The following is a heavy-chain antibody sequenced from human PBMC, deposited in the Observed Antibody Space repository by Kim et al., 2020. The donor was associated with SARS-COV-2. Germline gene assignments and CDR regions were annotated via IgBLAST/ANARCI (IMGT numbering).Heavy chain of an antibody. J-gene: IGHJ4*02. Sequence: ADSVKDRFTISRDNAKNSLYLQMNSLGAGCTAVYYCVREVSVATRPLPFDLWGQGTRVTVSS. V-gene: IGHV3-48*03. D-gene: IGHD6-6*01. CDR3: VREVSVATRPLPFDL.